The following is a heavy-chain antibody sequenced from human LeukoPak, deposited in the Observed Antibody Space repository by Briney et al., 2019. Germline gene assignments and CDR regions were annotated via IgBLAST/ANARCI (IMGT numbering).Heavy chain of an antibody. CDR3: ARDIRVGYYYDSSGYSEGLHDAFDI. J-gene: IGHJ3*02. CDR1: GGSISSYY. D-gene: IGHD3-22*01. CDR2: IYTSGST. V-gene: IGHV4-4*07. Sequence: SETLSLTCTVSGGSISSYYWSWIRQPAGKGLEWIGRIYTSGSTNYNPSLKSRVTMSVDTSKNQLSLKLSSVTAADTAVYYCARDIRVGYYYDSSGYSEGLHDAFDIWGQGTMVTVSS.